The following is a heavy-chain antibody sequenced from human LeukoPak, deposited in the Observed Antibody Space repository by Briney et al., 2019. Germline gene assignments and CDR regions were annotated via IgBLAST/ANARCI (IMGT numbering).Heavy chain of an antibody. CDR1: GGTFSSYA. V-gene: IGHV1-69*01. D-gene: IGHD2-21*02. CDR2: IIPIFGTA. CDR3: ARVPLRTAVVTENTFDY. Sequence: SVKVSCKASGGTFSSYAISWVRPAPGQGLEWMGGIIPIFGTANYAQKFQGRVTITADESTSTAYMELSSLRSEDTAVYYCARVPLRTAVVTENTFDYWGQGTLVTVSS. J-gene: IGHJ4*02.